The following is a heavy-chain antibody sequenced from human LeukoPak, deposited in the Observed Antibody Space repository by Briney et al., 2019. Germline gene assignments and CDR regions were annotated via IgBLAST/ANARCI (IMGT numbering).Heavy chain of an antibody. CDR2: IIPIFGTA. V-gene: IGHV1-69*05. D-gene: IGHD3-22*01. CDR1: GGTFSSYA. J-gene: IGHJ4*02. CDR3: AREGRRDSSGYYEDY. Sequence: ASVKVSCKASGGTFSSYAISWVRQAPGQGLEWMGGIIPIFGTANYAQKFQGRVTITTDESTSTAYMELSSLRSEDTAVYHCAREGRRDSSGYYEDYWGQGTLVTVSS.